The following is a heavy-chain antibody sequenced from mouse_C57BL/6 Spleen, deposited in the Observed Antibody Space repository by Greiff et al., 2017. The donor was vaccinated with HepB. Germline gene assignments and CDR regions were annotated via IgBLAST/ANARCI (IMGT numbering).Heavy chain of an antibody. V-gene: IGHV3-6*01. CDR2: ISYDGSN. D-gene: IGHD1-1*01. CDR3: ARVGYYGSSYD. Sequence: DVQLQESGPGLVKPSQSLSLTCSVTGYSITSGYYWNWIRQFPGNKLEWMGYISYDGSNNYNPSLKNRISITRDTSKNQFFLKLNSVTTEDTATYYCARVGYYGSSYDWGQGTTLTVSS. J-gene: IGHJ2*01. CDR1: GYSITSGYY.